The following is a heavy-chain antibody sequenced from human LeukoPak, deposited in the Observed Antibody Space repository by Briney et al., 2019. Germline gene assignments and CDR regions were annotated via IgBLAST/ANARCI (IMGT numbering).Heavy chain of an antibody. D-gene: IGHD1-26*01. CDR2: IYYSGST. CDR1: GGSISSSSYY. Sequence: PSETLSLTCTVSGGSISSSSYYWGWLRQPPGKGLECIGSIYYSGSTYYNPSLKSRVTISIDTSKNQFSLKLSSVTAADTAVYYCARFNSGSYQHYFDYWGQGTLVTVSS. CDR3: ARFNSGSYQHYFDY. J-gene: IGHJ4*02. V-gene: IGHV4-39*07.